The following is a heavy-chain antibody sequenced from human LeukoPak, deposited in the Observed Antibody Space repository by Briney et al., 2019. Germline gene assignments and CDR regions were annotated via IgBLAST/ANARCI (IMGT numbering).Heavy chain of an antibody. Sequence: PGGSLRLSCAASGFTFSSYAMSWVRQAPGKGLEWVSAISGSGGSTYYADSVKGRFTISRDNSENTLYLQMNSLRAEDTAVYYCAKVPGYYYDSSGYNWYFDLWGRGTLVTVSS. D-gene: IGHD3-22*01. V-gene: IGHV3-23*01. CDR3: AKVPGYYYDSSGYNWYFDL. CDR2: ISGSGGST. CDR1: GFTFSSYA. J-gene: IGHJ2*01.